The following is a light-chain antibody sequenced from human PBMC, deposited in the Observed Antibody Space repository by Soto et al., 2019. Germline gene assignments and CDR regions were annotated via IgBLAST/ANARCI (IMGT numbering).Light chain of an antibody. J-gene: IGKJ1*01. V-gene: IGKV1-8*01. Sequence: AIRMTQSPSSLSASTGDRITITCRASQGIDNYLAWYQQKPGKAPKLLIYFASTLQSRVPSRFSGSGSGTDFTLTISGLQSADFATYYCQHYYTYPWSFGQGTKVEIK. CDR2: FAS. CDR3: QHYYTYPWS. CDR1: QGIDNY.